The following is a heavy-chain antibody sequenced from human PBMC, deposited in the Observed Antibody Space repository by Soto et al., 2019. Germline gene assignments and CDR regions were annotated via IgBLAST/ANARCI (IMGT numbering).Heavy chain of an antibody. V-gene: IGHV4-59*01. CDR1: GGSISSYY. Sequence: SETLSLTCTVSGGSISSYYWSWIRQPPGKGLEWIGYIYYSGSTNYNPSLKSRVTISVDTSKNQFSLKLSSVTAADTAVYYCAKDAVSYNGKWDWFDSWGQGTLVTVS. CDR3: AKDAVSYNGKWDWFDS. J-gene: IGHJ5*01. D-gene: IGHD1-26*01. CDR2: IYYSGST.